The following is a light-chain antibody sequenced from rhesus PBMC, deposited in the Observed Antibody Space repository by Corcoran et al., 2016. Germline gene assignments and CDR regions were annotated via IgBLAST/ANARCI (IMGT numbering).Light chain of an antibody. V-gene: IGKV4-1*01. CDR3: QQYYSSPYS. J-gene: IGKJ2*01. CDR1: QSLLYSSNNKNY. CDR2: WAS. Sequence: DIVMTQSPDSLAVSLGERVTINCKSSQSLLYSSNNKNYLAWYQQKPGQAPKLLLYWASNRESGVPNRVSGSGSGTDFTLTISGLQAEDVAVYYWQQYYSSPYSFGQGTKVEIK.